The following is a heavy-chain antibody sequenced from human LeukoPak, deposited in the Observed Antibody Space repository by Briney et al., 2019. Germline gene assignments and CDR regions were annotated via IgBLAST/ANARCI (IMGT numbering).Heavy chain of an antibody. CDR1: GGSISSGDYY. Sequence: PSQTVSLTCTVSGGSISSGDYYWSWIRQPPGKGLEWIGYIYYSGSTYYNPSLKSRVTISVDTSKNQFSLKLSSVTAADTAVYYCARDLHTPGDYGDCGSPPNWFDPWGQGTLVTVSS. J-gene: IGHJ5*02. V-gene: IGHV4-30-4*08. CDR3: ARDLHTPGDYGDCGSPPNWFDP. D-gene: IGHD4-17*01. CDR2: IYYSGST.